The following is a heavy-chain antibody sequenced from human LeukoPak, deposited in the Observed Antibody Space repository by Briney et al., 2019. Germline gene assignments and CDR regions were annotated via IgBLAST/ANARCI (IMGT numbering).Heavy chain of an antibody. V-gene: IGHV1-2*02. Sequence: ASVKVSCKASGYTFTGYYMHWVRQAPGQGLEWMGWINPNSGGTNYAQKFQGRVTMTRDTSISTAYMELSRLRSDDTAVYYCARERPNWGSTRFDYWGQGTLVTVSS. CDR3: ARERPNWGSTRFDY. D-gene: IGHD7-27*01. CDR2: INPNSGGT. J-gene: IGHJ4*02. CDR1: GYTFTGYY.